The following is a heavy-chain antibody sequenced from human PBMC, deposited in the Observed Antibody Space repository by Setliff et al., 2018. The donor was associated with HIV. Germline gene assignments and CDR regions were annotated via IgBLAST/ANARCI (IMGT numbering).Heavy chain of an antibody. D-gene: IGHD1-26*01. CDR2: IYYSGST. CDR1: GGSISSYY. J-gene: IGHJ4*02. V-gene: IGHV4-59*12. CDR3: AKDRSGSYRTFDY. Sequence: PSETLSLTCTVSGGSISSYYWSWIRQPPGKGLEWIGYIYYSGSTNYNPSLKSRVSMSLDTSKNQFSLKLNSVTAADTAVYYCAKDRSGSYRTFDYWGPGILVTVSS.